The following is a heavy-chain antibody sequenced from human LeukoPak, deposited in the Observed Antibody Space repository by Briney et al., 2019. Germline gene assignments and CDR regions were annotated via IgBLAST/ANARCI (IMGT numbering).Heavy chain of an antibody. CDR2: INPSGGTT. CDR3: ARAGGGDGYKYVY. Sequence: GASVKVSCKASGYTSTSYYIHWVRQAPGQGLEWVGIINPSGGTTTYAQKFQGRVTMTRDTSTSTVHMELSSLRSEDTAVYYCARAGGGDGYKYVYWGQGTLVTVSS. V-gene: IGHV1-46*01. CDR1: GYTSTSYY. D-gene: IGHD3-16*01. J-gene: IGHJ4*02.